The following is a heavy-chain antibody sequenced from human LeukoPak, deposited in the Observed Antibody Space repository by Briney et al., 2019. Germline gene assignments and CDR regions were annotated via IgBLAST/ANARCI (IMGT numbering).Heavy chain of an antibody. D-gene: IGHD4-23*01. V-gene: IGHV3-30*02. J-gene: IGHJ4*02. Sequence: PGGSLRLSCAASGFTFTTYGMHWVRRAPGKGLEWLAFIWYDGSNKYYADSVKGRFTISRDNSKNTVYLQMNSLRGEDTAVYYCAKANSDYWGQGTLVTVSS. CDR3: AKANSDY. CDR1: GFTFTTYG. CDR2: IWYDGSNK.